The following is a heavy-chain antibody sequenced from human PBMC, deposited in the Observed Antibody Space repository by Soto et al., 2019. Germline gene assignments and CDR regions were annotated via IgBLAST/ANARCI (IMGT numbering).Heavy chain of an antibody. V-gene: IGHV4-59*01. CDR3: ARRYGGNFDY. D-gene: IGHD1-26*01. Sequence: SETLSLTCTVSGGSISGYYWSWFRQPPGKGLEWIGYIYYSGSTSYNPSLKSRVTISVDTSKNQFSLKLTSVTAADTAVYYCARRYGGNFDYWGQGTLVTVSS. J-gene: IGHJ4*02. CDR2: IYYSGST. CDR1: GGSISGYY.